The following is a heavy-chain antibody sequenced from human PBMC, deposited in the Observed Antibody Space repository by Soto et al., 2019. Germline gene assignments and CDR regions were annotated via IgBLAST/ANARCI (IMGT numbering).Heavy chain of an antibody. CDR3: ARALLTAANRAGVGAHYGFGP. D-gene: IGHD3-10*01. V-gene: IGHV1-18*01. Sequence: QVPLVQSGAEVKKPGASVKVSCKASGYTFTSYGITWVRQAPGQGLEWMGWISGYNGNTNYAQKLQGRVTMTRDPSTSTVYMELRSLRSDDTAGYYCARALLTAANRAGVGAHYGFGPWGQGTLVTVSS. J-gene: IGHJ5*02. CDR2: ISGYNGNT. CDR1: GYTFTSYG.